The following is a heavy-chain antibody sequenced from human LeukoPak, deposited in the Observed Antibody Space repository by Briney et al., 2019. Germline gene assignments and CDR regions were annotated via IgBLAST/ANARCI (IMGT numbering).Heavy chain of an antibody. D-gene: IGHD6-19*01. CDR2: IKQDGSEK. Sequence: GGSLRLSCAASGFTFRSYWMSWVRQAPGRGLEWVANIKQDGSEKYYVDSMKGRFAISRDNAKNSLYLQMNSLRAEDTAVYYCARDFNPAGYSSGWSTCAFWGQGTPVTVSS. J-gene: IGHJ4*02. CDR1: GFTFRSYW. V-gene: IGHV3-7*05. CDR3: ARDFNPAGYSSGWSTCAF.